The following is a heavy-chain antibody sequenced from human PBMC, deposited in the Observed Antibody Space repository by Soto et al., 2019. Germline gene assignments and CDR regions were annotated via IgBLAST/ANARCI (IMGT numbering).Heavy chain of an antibody. V-gene: IGHV3-33*01. D-gene: IGHD1-7*01. CDR3: ARVDFGGNSYYFDY. CDR1: GFTSSDYG. CDR2: VWSDGSIQ. Sequence: PGGSLRLSCVASGFTSSDYGIHWVRQAQDKGLEWVAVVWSDGSIQYYGDSVKGRFTISRDNSNNTVGLQMNNLRAEDTAVYYCARVDFGGNSYYFDYWGQGTPVTISS. J-gene: IGHJ4*02.